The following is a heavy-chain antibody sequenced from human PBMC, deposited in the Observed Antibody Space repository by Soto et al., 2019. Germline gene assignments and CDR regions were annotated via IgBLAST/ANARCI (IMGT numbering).Heavy chain of an antibody. CDR2: ISGSGGST. CDR1: GFTFSSYA. CDR3: AKGPSSHSYYCSGGSCYSDY. Sequence: GGSLRLSCAASGFTFSSYAMSWVRQAPGKGLEWVSAISGSGGSTYYADSVKGRFTISRDNSKNTLYLQMNSLRAEDTAVYYCAKGPSSHSYYCSGGSCYSDYRGQGTLVTVSS. J-gene: IGHJ4*02. V-gene: IGHV3-23*01. D-gene: IGHD2-15*01.